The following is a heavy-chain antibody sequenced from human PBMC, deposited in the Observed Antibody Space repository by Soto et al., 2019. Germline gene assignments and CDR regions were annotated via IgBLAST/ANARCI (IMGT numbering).Heavy chain of an antibody. CDR2: ISSSGITV. D-gene: IGHD6-19*01. V-gene: IGHV3-48*03. Sequence: PGGSLRLSCAASGFTFSSYEMNWVRQAPGKGLDWVSYISSSGITVYYSDSVKCRFTISRDNAKKSLYLKMKSMRAEDTAVYYCASEEAVAGGEYWGQGTLVTVSS. CDR3: ASEEAVAGGEY. J-gene: IGHJ4*02. CDR1: GFTFSSYE.